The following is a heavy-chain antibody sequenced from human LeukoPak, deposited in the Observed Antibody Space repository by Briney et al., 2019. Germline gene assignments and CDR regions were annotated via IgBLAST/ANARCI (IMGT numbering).Heavy chain of an antibody. CDR2: INPSGGST. CDR3: ANLLPIRQQLAPTDY. Sequence: ASVKVSCKASGYTFTSYYMHWVRQAPGQGLEWMGIINPSGGSTSYAQKFQGRVTMTRDMSTSTVYMELSSLRSEDTAVYYCANLLPIRQQLAPTDYWGQGTLVTVSS. V-gene: IGHV1-46*01. D-gene: IGHD6-6*01. CDR1: GYTFTSYY. J-gene: IGHJ4*02.